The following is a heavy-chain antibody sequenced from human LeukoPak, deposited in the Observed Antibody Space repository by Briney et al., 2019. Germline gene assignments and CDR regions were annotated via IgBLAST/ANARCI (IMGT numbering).Heavy chain of an antibody. Sequence: SETLSLTCTVSGGSISSGGYYWSWIRQHPGKGLEWIGYIYYSGSTYYNPSLKSRVTISVDTSKNQFSLKLSSVTAADTAVYYCARRGSTSCYDYWGQGTLVTVSS. CDR2: IYYSGST. CDR1: GGSISSGGYY. D-gene: IGHD2-2*01. CDR3: ARRGSTSCYDY. V-gene: IGHV4-31*03. J-gene: IGHJ4*02.